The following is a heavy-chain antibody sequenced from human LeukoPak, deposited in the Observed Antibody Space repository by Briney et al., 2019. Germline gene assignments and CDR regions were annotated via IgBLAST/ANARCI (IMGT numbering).Heavy chain of an antibody. J-gene: IGHJ4*02. D-gene: IGHD6-13*01. CDR1: GFTISSYA. CDR2: IYGSGGST. CDR3: AKERGSSSWYVSGADY. Sequence: AGTLRLSCAASGFTISSYAMSWVRQAPGKGLEWVSAIYGSGGSTYYADSVKGRFTISRDNSENTLYLQMNSQRAEDTAVYYCAKERGSSSWYVSGADYWGQGTLVTVSS. V-gene: IGHV3-23*01.